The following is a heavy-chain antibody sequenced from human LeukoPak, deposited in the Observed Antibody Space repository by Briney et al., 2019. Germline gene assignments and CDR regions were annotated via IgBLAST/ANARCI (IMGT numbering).Heavy chain of an antibody. CDR3: ARTTESYDRSGYWVYYFDY. J-gene: IGHJ4*02. V-gene: IGHV4-39*07. CDR1: GGSIISTDDY. Sequence: SETLSLTCTVSGGSIISTDDYWGWIRQPPGKGPEWIGSIYYTGSTYHNPSLKSRVTISEDPSKNQFSLKSRSVTAADTAVYYCARTTESYDRSGYWVYYFDYWGQGTLVTVSS. D-gene: IGHD3-22*01. CDR2: IYYTGST.